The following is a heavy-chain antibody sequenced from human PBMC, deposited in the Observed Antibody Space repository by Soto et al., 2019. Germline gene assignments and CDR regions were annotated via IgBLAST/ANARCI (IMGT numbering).Heavy chain of an antibody. Sequence: PGGSLRLSCVASGFTFSSYAMSWVRQAPGKGLEWVSAIGGSGGSTYYADSVKGRFTISRDNSKNTLFLQMNSLRAEDPALYYCAKDPYYYDTSEMDVLGQGTPVTVSS. CDR1: GFTFSSYA. D-gene: IGHD3-22*01. V-gene: IGHV3-23*01. CDR3: AKDPYYYDTSEMDV. J-gene: IGHJ6*02. CDR2: IGGSGGST.